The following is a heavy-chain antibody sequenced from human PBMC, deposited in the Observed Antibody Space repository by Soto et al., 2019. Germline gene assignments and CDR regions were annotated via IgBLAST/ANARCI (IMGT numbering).Heavy chain of an antibody. J-gene: IGHJ3*02. CDR1: GFTFSSYA. V-gene: IGHV3-30-3*01. CDR3: ARVQHIVVVTASAFDI. Sequence: QVQLVESGGGVVQPGRSLRLSCAASGFTFSSYAMHWVRQAPGNGLEWVAVISYDGSNKYYADSVKGRFTISRDNSKNTLYLQMNSLRAEDTAVYYCARVQHIVVVTASAFDIWGQGTMVTVSS. D-gene: IGHD2-21*02. CDR2: ISYDGSNK.